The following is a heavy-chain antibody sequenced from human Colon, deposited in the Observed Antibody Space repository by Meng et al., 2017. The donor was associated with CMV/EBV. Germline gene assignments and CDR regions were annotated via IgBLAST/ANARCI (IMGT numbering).Heavy chain of an antibody. CDR3: ARQTSSSSYDH. CDR1: GFPVSANY. CDR2: ISYGGTYI. V-gene: IGHV3-21*01. J-gene: IGHJ5*02. Sequence: GESLKISCAASGFPVSANYMAWFRQAPGKGLEWVASISYGGTYIYYSDSVQGRFSISRDNPKNSMFLQMNSLRPEDTAIYYCARQTSSSSYDHWGQGTLVTVSS. D-gene: IGHD2-2*01.